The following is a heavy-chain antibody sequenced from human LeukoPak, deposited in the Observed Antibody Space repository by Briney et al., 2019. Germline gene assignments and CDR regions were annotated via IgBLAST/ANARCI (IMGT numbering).Heavy chain of an antibody. J-gene: IGHJ4*02. D-gene: IGHD2-8*02. CDR1: GFPFSNSW. V-gene: IGHV3-7*01. CDR2: INQFGRTK. CDR3: AKDTEGILDY. Sequence: GGPLTLSCTPSGFPFSNSWKAWLRHAPGEGLEWVANINQFGRTKHYADSLKGRFAISRDNAKISLYLQQNSLRVDDTAVYYCAKDTEGILDYWGQGILVAVTS.